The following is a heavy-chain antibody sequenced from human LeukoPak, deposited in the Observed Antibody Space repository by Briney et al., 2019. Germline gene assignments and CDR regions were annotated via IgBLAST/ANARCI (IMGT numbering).Heavy chain of an antibody. Sequence: GGSLRLSCAASGFTFSSYSMNWVRQAPGKGLEWVSSISSSSYIYYADSVKGRFTISRDNAKNSLYLQMNSLRAEDTAVYYCASKLTVTTLIDYWGQGTLVTVSS. CDR1: GFTFSSYS. V-gene: IGHV3-21*01. CDR3: ASKLTVTTLIDY. J-gene: IGHJ4*02. CDR2: ISSSSYI. D-gene: IGHD4-17*01.